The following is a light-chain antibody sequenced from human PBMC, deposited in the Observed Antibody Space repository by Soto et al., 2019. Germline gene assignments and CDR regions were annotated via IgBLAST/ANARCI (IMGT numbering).Light chain of an antibody. CDR1: SSDVGNYNR. CDR2: EVS. Sequence: QSALTQPPSVSGSPGQSVTISCTGTSSDVGNYNRVSWYQQPPGTAPKLMIYEVSNRPSGVPDRFSGSQSGNTASLTISGLQAEDEADYYCSSYTTSSTYVFGTGTKLTVL. CDR3: SSYTTSSTYV. V-gene: IGLV2-18*02. J-gene: IGLJ1*01.